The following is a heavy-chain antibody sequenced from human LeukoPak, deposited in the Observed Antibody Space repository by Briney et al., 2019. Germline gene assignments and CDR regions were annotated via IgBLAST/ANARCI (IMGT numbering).Heavy chain of an antibody. D-gene: IGHD5-24*01. CDR3: AAGGVKMATQMPYDY. J-gene: IGHJ4*02. CDR2: INPNSGRK. Sequence: ASVNVSCTASGSIFTPYYIHWVRQAPGHRLEWMGRINPNSGRKNPEHKFQGRITMTRDTSISTAYMDLSRQRSDDTAVYYGAAGGVKMATQMPYDYWGQGTLVTVSS. V-gene: IGHV1-2*06. CDR1: GSIFTPYY.